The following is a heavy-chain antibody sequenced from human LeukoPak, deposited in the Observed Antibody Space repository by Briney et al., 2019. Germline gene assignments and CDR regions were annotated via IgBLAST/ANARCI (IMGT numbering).Heavy chain of an antibody. D-gene: IGHD3-16*02. CDR3: ARLSTHDYIWESYRYPNRDY. J-gene: IGHJ4*02. CDR1: GGSFSGYY. V-gene: IGHV4-34*01. CDR2: INHSGST. Sequence: SETLSLTCAVYGGSFSGYYWSWIRQPPGKGLEWIEEINHSGSTNYNPSLKSRVTISVDTSKNQFSLKLGSVTAAGTAVYYCARLSTHDYIWESYRYPNRDYWGQGTLVTVSS.